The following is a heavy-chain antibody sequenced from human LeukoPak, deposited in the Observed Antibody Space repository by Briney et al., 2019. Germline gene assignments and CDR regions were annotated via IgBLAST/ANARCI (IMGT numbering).Heavy chain of an antibody. CDR2: IYTSGST. J-gene: IGHJ4*02. D-gene: IGHD3-22*01. CDR1: GGSISSYY. V-gene: IGHV4-4*07. Sequence: PSETLSLTCTVSGGSISSYYWSWIRQPAGKGLEWIGRIYTSGSTNYNSSLKSRVTMSVDTSKNQFSLKLSSVTAADTAVYYCVGTMIVVVPYYFDYWGQGTLVTVSS. CDR3: VGTMIVVVPYYFDY.